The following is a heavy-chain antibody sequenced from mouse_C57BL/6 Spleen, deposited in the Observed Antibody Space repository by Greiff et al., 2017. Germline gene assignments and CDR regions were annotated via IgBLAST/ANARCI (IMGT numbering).Heavy chain of an antibody. CDR3: ARKSPPHYYSNYVCAMDY. Sequence: QVQLKQPGTELVKPGASVKLSCKASGYTFTSYWMHWVKQRPGQGLEWIGNINPSNGGTNYNEKFKSKATLTVDKSSSTAYMQLSSLTSEDSAVYYCARKSPPHYYSNYVCAMDYWGQGTSVTVSS. J-gene: IGHJ4*01. V-gene: IGHV1-53*01. D-gene: IGHD2-5*01. CDR2: INPSNGGT. CDR1: GYTFTSYW.